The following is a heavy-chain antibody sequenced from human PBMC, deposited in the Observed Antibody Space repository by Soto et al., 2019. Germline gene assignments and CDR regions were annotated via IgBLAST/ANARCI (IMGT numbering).Heavy chain of an antibody. Sequence: SETLSLTCTVSGGSISSGDYYWSWIRQPPGKGLEWIGYIYYSGSTYYNPSLKSRVTISVDTSKNQFSLKLSSVTAADTAVYYCARDRGYSYGYVGMDVWGQGTTVTVSS. CDR2: IYYSGST. CDR3: ARDRGYSYGYVGMDV. CDR1: GGSISSGDYY. V-gene: IGHV4-30-4*01. J-gene: IGHJ6*02. D-gene: IGHD5-18*01.